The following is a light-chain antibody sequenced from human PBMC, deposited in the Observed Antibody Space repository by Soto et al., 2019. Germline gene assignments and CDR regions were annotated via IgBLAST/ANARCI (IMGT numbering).Light chain of an antibody. CDR3: QQRSIWPWT. Sequence: IVLTQSPGTLSLSPGDRSSRSRRASRDVSSGLLAWYQQKPGQAPRLLIYGASTRATGIPDRFSGSGSGTDFTLTISSLEPEDFAVYYCQQRSIWPWTFGQGTKVDIK. J-gene: IGKJ1*01. CDR1: RDVSSGL. V-gene: IGKV3D-20*02. CDR2: GAS.